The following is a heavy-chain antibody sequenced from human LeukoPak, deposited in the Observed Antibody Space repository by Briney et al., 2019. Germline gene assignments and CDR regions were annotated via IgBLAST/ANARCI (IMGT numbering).Heavy chain of an antibody. CDR3: ARVGGGYYSRHFDS. CDR2: IYYSGST. J-gene: IGHJ4*02. CDR1: GGSISSYY. D-gene: IGHD3-22*01. Sequence: SETLSLTCTVSGGSISSYYWSWIRQPPGKGLEWIGYIYYSGSTNYNPSLKSRVTISVDTSKNQFSLKLSSVTAADTAMYYCARVGGGYYSRHFDSWGQGTLVTVSS. V-gene: IGHV4-59*01.